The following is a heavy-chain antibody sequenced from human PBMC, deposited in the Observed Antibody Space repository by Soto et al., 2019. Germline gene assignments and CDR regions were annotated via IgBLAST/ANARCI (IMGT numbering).Heavy chain of an antibody. V-gene: IGHV3-30*18. Sequence: QVQLVESGGGVVQPGRSLRLSCAASGFTFSSYGMHWVRQAPGKGLEWVAVISYDGTNKYYADSVKGRFIISRDNSKNTLYRQMSSLRAEDTAVYYCAKVHSSSSPHYYGLDVWGQGTTVTVCS. CDR2: ISYDGTNK. CDR1: GFTFSSYG. CDR3: AKVHSSSSPHYYGLDV. J-gene: IGHJ6*02. D-gene: IGHD6-6*01.